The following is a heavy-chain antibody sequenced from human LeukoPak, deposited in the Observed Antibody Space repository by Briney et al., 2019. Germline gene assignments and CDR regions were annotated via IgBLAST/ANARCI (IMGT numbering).Heavy chain of an antibody. CDR3: AKGFMDGDYFPFDY. J-gene: IGHJ4*02. CDR1: GFTFDDYA. CDR2: ISWNSGSI. V-gene: IGHV3-9*01. Sequence: GGSLRLSCAASGFTFDDYAMHWVRQAPGKGLEWVSGISWNSGSIGYADSVKGRFTISRDNAKNSLYLQMNSLRAEDTALYYCAKGFMDGDYFPFDYWGQGTLVTVSS. D-gene: IGHD4-17*01.